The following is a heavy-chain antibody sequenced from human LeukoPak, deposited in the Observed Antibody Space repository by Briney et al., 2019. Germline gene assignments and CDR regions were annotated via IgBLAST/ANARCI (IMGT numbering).Heavy chain of an antibody. D-gene: IGHD6-13*01. CDR1: EFMFSSFG. CDR3: ARSYSSSWYEAFDI. V-gene: IGHV3-21*01. CDR2: ISSGSDHL. Sequence: GGSLRLSCAASEFMFSSFGMNWVRQAPGKGLEWVSSISSGSDHLRYSDSVKGRMTVSRDNAKKSLYLQMDSLRAEDTAVYYCARSYSSSWYEAFDIWGQGTMVTVSS. J-gene: IGHJ3*02.